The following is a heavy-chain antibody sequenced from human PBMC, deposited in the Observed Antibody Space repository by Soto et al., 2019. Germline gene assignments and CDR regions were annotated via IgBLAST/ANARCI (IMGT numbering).Heavy chain of an antibody. Sequence: SETLSLTCAVYGGSFSGYYWSWIRQPPGTGLEWIGEINHSGSTNYNPSLKSRVTISVDTSKNQFSLKLSSVTAADTAVYYCASYYGSGSYYNWFDPWGQGTLVTVSS. V-gene: IGHV4-34*01. CDR3: ASYYGSGSYYNWFDP. J-gene: IGHJ5*02. CDR1: GGSFSGYY. CDR2: INHSGST. D-gene: IGHD3-10*01.